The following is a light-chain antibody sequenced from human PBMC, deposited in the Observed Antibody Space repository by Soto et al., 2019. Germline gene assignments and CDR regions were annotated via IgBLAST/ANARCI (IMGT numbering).Light chain of an antibody. J-gene: IGLJ3*02. CDR2: EAT. Sequence: QSALTQPASVSGSPGQSITISCTGTSSDFGNYNFVSWYQQSPGNAPKLMIYEATKRPSGVSNRFSGSKSGNTASLTISGLQAEDEADYYCCSYAGSSTVGFGGGTKLTVL. V-gene: IGLV2-23*01. CDR3: CSYAGSSTVG. CDR1: SSDFGNYNF.